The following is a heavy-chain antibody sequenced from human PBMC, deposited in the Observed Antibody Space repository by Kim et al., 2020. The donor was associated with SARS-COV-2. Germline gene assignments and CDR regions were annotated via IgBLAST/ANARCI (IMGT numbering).Heavy chain of an antibody. D-gene: IGHD3-22*01. CDR1: GFTVSSNY. V-gene: IGHV3-53*01. CDR2: IYSGGST. Sequence: GGSLRLSCAASGFTVSSNYMSWVRQAPGKGLEWVSVIYSGGSTYYADSVKGRFTISRDNSKNTLYLQMNSLRAEDTAVYYCARFRWEYYYDSSGYSNWFDPWGQGTLVTVSS. CDR3: ARFRWEYYYDSSGYSNWFDP. J-gene: IGHJ5*02.